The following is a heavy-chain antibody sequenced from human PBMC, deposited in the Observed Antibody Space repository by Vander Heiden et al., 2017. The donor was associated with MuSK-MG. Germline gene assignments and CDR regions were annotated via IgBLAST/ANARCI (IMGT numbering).Heavy chain of an antibody. CDR3: ARGRPYYDILTGYNYFDY. D-gene: IGHD3-9*01. V-gene: IGHV3-11*05. Sequence: QVQLVESGGGLVKPGGSLRLSCAASGFTFSDYYMSWIRQAPGKGLEWVSYISSSSSYTNYADSVKGRFTISRDNAKNSLYLQMNSLRAEDTAVYYCARGRPYYDILTGYNYFDYWGQGTLVTVSS. CDR1: GFTFSDYY. J-gene: IGHJ4*02. CDR2: ISSSSSYT.